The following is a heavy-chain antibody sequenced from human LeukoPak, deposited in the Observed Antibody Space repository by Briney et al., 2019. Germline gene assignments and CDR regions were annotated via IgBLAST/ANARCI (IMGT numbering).Heavy chain of an antibody. D-gene: IGHD2-2*01. CDR2: ISSSRSTI. CDR1: GFTFNTYG. CDR3: ASELLSIRCLDY. Sequence: GGSLRLSCAASGFTFNTYGMNWVRQAPAKGLEWVSYISSSRSTIYYADSVKGRFTISRDNAKNSLYLQMNSLRDEDTAVYYCASELLSIRCLDYWGQGTLVTVSS. J-gene: IGHJ4*02. V-gene: IGHV3-48*02.